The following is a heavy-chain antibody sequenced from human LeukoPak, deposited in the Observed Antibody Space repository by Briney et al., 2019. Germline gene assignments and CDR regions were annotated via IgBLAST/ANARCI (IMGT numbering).Heavy chain of an antibody. Sequence: PGGSLRLSCAASGFTFSSYAMHWVRQAPGKGLEWVAVISYDGSNKYYADSVKGRFTISRDNAKNSLYLQMNSLRAEDTAVYYCARDTCSSTSCYSPFDYWGQGTLVTVSS. V-gene: IGHV3-30-3*01. CDR2: ISYDGSNK. CDR3: ARDTCSSTSCYSPFDY. CDR1: GFTFSSYA. J-gene: IGHJ4*02. D-gene: IGHD2-2*02.